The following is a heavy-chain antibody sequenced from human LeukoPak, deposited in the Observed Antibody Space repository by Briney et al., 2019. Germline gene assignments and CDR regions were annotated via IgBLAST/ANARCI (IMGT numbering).Heavy chain of an antibody. J-gene: IGHJ6*02. CDR1: GYTFTSYD. D-gene: IGHD2-2*02. CDR3: ARTYTLYYYYYGMDV. CDR2: MNLNSGNT. V-gene: IGHV1-8*01. Sequence: ASVKVSCKASGYTFTSYDINWVRQATGQGLEWMGWMNLNSGNTGYAQKFQGRVTMTRNTSISTAYMELSSLRSEDTAVYYCARTYTLYYYYYGMDVWGQGTTVTVSS.